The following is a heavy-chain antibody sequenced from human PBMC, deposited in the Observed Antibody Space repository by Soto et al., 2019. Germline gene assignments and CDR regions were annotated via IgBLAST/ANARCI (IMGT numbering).Heavy chain of an antibody. CDR1: GFTFSSYA. V-gene: IGHV3-23*01. CDR2: ISGSGGST. Sequence: GGSLRLSCAASGFTFSSYAMSWVRQAPGKGLEWVSAISGSGGSTYYADSVKGRFTISRDNSKNTLYLQMNSLRAEDTAVYYCARVIVVVPAAIYYFDYWGQGTLVTVSS. D-gene: IGHD2-2*01. J-gene: IGHJ4*02. CDR3: ARVIVVVPAAIYYFDY.